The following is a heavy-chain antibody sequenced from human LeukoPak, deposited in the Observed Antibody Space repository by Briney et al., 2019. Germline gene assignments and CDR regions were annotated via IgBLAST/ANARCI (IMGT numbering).Heavy chain of an antibody. CDR2: ISGTGDSA. D-gene: IGHD2-2*01. Sequence: GGSLRLSCAASGFTFSSYALNWVRQAPGKGLEWVSGISGTGDSADYADSVKGRFTISRDNSKNTLYLQMSSLRAEDTAVYYCAKVGCTSASRYPDYYYYYMDVWAKGPRSPSP. CDR1: GFTFSSYA. J-gene: IGHJ6*03. V-gene: IGHV3-23*01. CDR3: AKVGCTSASRYPDYYYYYMDV.